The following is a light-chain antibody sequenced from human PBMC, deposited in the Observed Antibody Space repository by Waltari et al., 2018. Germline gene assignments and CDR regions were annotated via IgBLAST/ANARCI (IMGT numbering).Light chain of an antibody. CDR3: CSYAGSGTYV. J-gene: IGLJ1*01. CDR1: GSNIGAGYD. CDR2: GSS. Sequence: QSVLTQPPSVSGAPGQRVTISCTGSGSNIGAGYDVHWYQQLPRAAPKLLIYGSSTRPLGVPDRFFGSTSGTSASLAITGLQAEDEADYYCCSYAGSGTYVFGTGTKVTVL. V-gene: IGLV1-40*01.